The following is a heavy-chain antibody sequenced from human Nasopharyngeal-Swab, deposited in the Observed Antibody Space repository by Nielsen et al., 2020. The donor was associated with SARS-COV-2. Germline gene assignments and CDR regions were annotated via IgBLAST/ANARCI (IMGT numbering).Heavy chain of an antibody. J-gene: IGHJ6*02. CDR2: MHYSGRT. Sequence: SETLSLTCTVSGDSINSYYWNWIRQPPGKGLKSIAYMHYSGRTNYNPSFKSRVTISVDMSKNQISLRLSSVTAANTAVYYCARDHYGEFASPDYYYGMDVWGQGTTVTVSS. CDR1: GDSINSYY. CDR3: ARDHYGEFASPDYYYGMDV. D-gene: IGHD4/OR15-4a*01. V-gene: IGHV4-59*01.